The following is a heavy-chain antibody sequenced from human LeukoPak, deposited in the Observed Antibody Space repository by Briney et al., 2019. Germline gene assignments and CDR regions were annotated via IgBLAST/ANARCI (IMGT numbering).Heavy chain of an antibody. CDR1: GFTFSSYA. Sequence: GGSLRLSCAASGFTFSSYAMSWVRQAPGKGLEWVSAISGSGGSTYYADSVKGRFTISRDNSKNTLYLQLNSLRAEDTAVYYCATIRSYDSTSSDFWGQGTLVTVSS. D-gene: IGHD3-22*01. CDR2: ISGSGGST. CDR3: ATIRSYDSTSSDF. J-gene: IGHJ4*02. V-gene: IGHV3-23*01.